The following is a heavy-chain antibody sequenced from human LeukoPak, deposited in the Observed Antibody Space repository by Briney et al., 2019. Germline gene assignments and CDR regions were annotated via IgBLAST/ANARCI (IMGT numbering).Heavy chain of an antibody. J-gene: IGHJ4*02. Sequence: GGSLRLSCSASGFTFSNYAMHWVRQAPGKGLEYVSDISSNGGITYYADSVKGRFTVSRDNSKNMLYLQMNSLRAEDTAVYYCAKYSRVAVAGTAYFDYWGQGTLVTVSS. CDR2: ISSNGGIT. V-gene: IGHV3-64D*09. CDR3: AKYSRVAVAGTAYFDY. D-gene: IGHD6-19*01. CDR1: GFTFSNYA.